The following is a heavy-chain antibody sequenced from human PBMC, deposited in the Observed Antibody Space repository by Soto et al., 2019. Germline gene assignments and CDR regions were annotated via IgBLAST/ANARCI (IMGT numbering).Heavy chain of an antibody. J-gene: IGHJ4*02. Sequence: GGSLRLSCAASGFTFSSYAMSWVRQAPGKGLEWVSAISGSGGTTYYADSVKGRFTISRDNSKNTLFLQMNSLRAEDTAVYYCAKGAITIFGLVIIPIDYRGQGTLVTVSS. CDR2: ISGSGGTT. CDR3: AKGAITIFGLVIIPIDY. CDR1: GFTFSSYA. V-gene: IGHV3-23*01. D-gene: IGHD3-3*01.